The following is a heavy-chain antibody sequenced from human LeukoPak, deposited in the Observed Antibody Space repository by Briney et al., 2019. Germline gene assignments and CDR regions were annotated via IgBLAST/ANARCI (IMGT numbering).Heavy chain of an antibody. CDR2: IYYSGST. V-gene: IGHV4-39*07. CDR3: ARDRLDIVVFPPSKQRRYMDV. J-gene: IGHJ6*03. CDR1: GGSMTSNTYY. Sequence: SETLSLTCTVSGGSMTSNTYYWGWIRQPPGKGLEWIGSIYYSGSTYYNSSLKSRVTISVDTSKNQFSLKLSSVTAADTAVYYCARDRLDIVVFPPSKQRRYMDVWGKGTTVTVSS. D-gene: IGHD2-15*01.